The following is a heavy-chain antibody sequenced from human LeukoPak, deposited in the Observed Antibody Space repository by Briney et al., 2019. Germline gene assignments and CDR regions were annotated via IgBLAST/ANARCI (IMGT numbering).Heavy chain of an antibody. CDR2: INPNSGGT. V-gene: IGHV1-2*02. Sequence: ASVKVPCKASGYTFTGYYMHWVRQAPGQGLEWMGWINPNSGGTNYAQKFQGRVTMTRDTSISTAYMELSRLRSDDTAVYYCARDGGYCSSTSCYTSGWNWFDPWGQGTLVTVSS. CDR3: ARDGGYCSSTSCYTSGWNWFDP. D-gene: IGHD2-2*02. CDR1: GYTFTGYY. J-gene: IGHJ5*02.